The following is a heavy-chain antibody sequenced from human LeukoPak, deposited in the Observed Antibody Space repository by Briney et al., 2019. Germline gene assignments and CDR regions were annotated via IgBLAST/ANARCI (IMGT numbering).Heavy chain of an antibody. D-gene: IGHD3-3*01. V-gene: IGHV4-4*02. CDR3: AREADYDFWSGFSSRAFDI. CDR1: GGSISSSNW. J-gene: IGHJ3*02. CDR2: IYHSGST. Sequence: SETLSLTCAVSGGSISSSNWWSWVRQPPGKGLEWIGEIYHSGSTNYNPSLKSRVTISVDKSKNQFSLKLSSVTAADTAVYYCAREADYDFWSGFSSRAFDIWGQGTMVTVSS.